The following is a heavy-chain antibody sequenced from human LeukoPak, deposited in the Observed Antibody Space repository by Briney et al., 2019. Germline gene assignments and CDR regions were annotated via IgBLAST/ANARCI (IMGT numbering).Heavy chain of an antibody. CDR3: AREIPSRYFDL. Sequence: PSETLSLTCTVSGGSISSYYWSWIRQPPGKGLEWIGEINHSGSTNYNPSLKSRVTISVDTSKNQFSLKLSSVTAADTAVYYCAREIPSRYFDLWGRGTLVTVSS. J-gene: IGHJ2*01. V-gene: IGHV4-34*01. CDR1: GGSISSYY. CDR2: INHSGST. D-gene: IGHD2-2*01.